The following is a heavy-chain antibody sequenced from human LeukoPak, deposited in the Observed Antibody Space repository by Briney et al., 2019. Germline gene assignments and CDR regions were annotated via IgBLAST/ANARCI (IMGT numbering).Heavy chain of an antibody. Sequence: GGSLRLSCAASGFTFSSYAMSWVRQAPGKGLEWVSDINGSGGSTYYADSVKGRFTISRDNAKNSLYLQMNSLRAEDTAVYYCARVGGSGSYRPYYYYTDVWGKGTTVTISS. V-gene: IGHV3-23*01. J-gene: IGHJ6*03. CDR2: INGSGGST. CDR1: GFTFSSYA. D-gene: IGHD3-10*01. CDR3: ARVGGSGSYRPYYYYTDV.